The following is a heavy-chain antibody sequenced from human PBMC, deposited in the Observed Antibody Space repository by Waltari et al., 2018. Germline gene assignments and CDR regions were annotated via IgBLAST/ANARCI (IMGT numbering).Heavy chain of an antibody. J-gene: IGHJ4*02. Sequence: EVQLVESGGGLVKPGGSLGLFCAASGFTFSRHTMNWWVSSISSVSSYKYYTDSVKGRFTISRDNAKDSLYLQMNSLRVEDTAMYYCVRDRTWIQSDLYYFDSWGQGTLVTVSS. CDR3: VRDRTWIQSDLYYFDS. V-gene: IGHV3-21*01. D-gene: IGHD5-18*01. CDR1: GFTFSRHT. CDR2: ISSVSSYK.